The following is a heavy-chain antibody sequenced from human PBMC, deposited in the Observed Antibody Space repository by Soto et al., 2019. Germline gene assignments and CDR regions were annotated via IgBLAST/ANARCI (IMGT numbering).Heavy chain of an antibody. D-gene: IGHD2-2*01. CDR1: GYGLTVYA. Sequence: VSVNGSRKGSGYGLTVYAMHWVRQDHGQRLEWMGWINAGNGNTKYSQKFQGRVTITRDTSASTAYMELSSLRSEDTAVYYCARDPRDIVVVPAAPGGENWFDPWGHGTLVTVSS. J-gene: IGHJ5*02. V-gene: IGHV1-3*01. CDR2: INAGNGNT. CDR3: ARDPRDIVVVPAAPGGENWFDP.